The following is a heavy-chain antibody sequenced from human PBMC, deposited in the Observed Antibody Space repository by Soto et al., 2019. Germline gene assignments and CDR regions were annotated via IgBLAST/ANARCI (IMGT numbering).Heavy chain of an antibody. D-gene: IGHD5-12*01. V-gene: IGHV3-7*03. Sequence: VQLVESGGGLVQPGESLRLSCAASGFTFDHYWMTWARQAPGKGLEWVANIKEDGSEKNYVDSVKGRFTISRDNAKNSLYLQMNSLRAEDTATYYCARCGSENDYWGQGTLVTVSS. J-gene: IGHJ4*02. CDR3: ARCGSENDY. CDR2: IKEDGSEK. CDR1: GFTFDHYW.